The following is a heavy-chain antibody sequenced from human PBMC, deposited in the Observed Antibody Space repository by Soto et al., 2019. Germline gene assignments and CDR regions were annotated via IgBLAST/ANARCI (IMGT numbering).Heavy chain of an antibody. Sequence: SEALSLTCTVSGGSISSYYWGWIRHPALRGLEWIERIYTSGSTNYNPSLKSRVSLSVDTSKKQFSLKVSSVTAADTAVYYCACQRGLATDYYYGMDVWGQGTTVPVSS. D-gene: IGHD5-12*01. J-gene: IGHJ6*02. CDR1: GGSISSYY. V-gene: IGHV4-4*07. CDR3: ACQRGLATDYYYGMDV. CDR2: IYTSGST.